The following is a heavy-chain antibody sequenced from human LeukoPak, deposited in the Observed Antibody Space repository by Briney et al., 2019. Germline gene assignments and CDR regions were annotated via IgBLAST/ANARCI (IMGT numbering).Heavy chain of an antibody. CDR1: GFTFSSYA. V-gene: IGHV3-23*01. CDR3: ARDLAVAGYGMDV. Sequence: GGSLRLSCAASGFTFSSYAMSWVRQAPGKGLEWVSAISGSGGSTYYADSVKGRFTISRDNAKNSLFLQMNSLRAEDTAAYYCARDLAVAGYGMDVWGQGTTVTVSS. CDR2: ISGSGGST. J-gene: IGHJ6*02. D-gene: IGHD6-19*01.